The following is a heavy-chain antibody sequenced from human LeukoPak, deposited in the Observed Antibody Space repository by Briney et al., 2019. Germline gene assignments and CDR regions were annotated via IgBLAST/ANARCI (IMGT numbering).Heavy chain of an antibody. D-gene: IGHD5-24*01. CDR2: IYYSGST. Sequence: PSETLSLTCTVSGGSISSGGYYWSWIRQHPGKGLEWIGYIYYSGSTYYNPSLKSRVTISVDTSKNQFSLKLSSVTAADTAVYYCARGSDAMGPYYMDVWGKGITVTVSS. CDR3: ARGSDAMGPYYMDV. CDR1: GGSISSGGYY. J-gene: IGHJ6*03. V-gene: IGHV4-31*03.